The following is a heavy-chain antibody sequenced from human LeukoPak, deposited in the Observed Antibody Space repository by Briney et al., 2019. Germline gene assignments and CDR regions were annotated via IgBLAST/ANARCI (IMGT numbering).Heavy chain of an antibody. D-gene: IGHD6-19*01. Sequence: SETLSLTCTVSGGSISSGGYYWSWIRQHPGKGLEWIGYIYYSGSTYYNPSLKSRVTISVDTSKNQFSLKLSSVTAADTAVYYCARGRDSSGWPVDYWGQGTLVTVSS. CDR3: ARGRDSSGWPVDY. V-gene: IGHV4-31*03. CDR1: GGSISSGGYY. CDR2: IYYSGST. J-gene: IGHJ4*02.